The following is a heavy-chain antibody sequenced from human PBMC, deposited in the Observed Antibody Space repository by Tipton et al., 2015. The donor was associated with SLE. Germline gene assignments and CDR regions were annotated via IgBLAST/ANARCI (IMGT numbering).Heavy chain of an antibody. D-gene: IGHD3/OR15-3a*01. V-gene: IGHV5-51*01. J-gene: IGHJ3*02. CDR3: ARHRDFWTGNDAFDM. Sequence: VQLVQSGAEVKKPGESLKISCKGSGYSFTSYWIGWVRQMPGKGLEWMGIIYPGDSETRYSPSFQGQVTISVDKSINSAFLQWSSLQASDTAMYYCARHRDFWTGNDAFDMWGQGTKVIVSS. CDR1: GYSFTSYW. CDR2: IYPGDSET.